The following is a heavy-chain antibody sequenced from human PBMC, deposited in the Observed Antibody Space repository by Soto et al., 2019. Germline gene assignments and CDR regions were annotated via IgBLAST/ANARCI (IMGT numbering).Heavy chain of an antibody. CDR2: ISSSSSTI. CDR3: ARDAPSVVAATSYMDV. CDR1: GFTFSSYS. V-gene: IGHV3-48*01. D-gene: IGHD2-15*01. J-gene: IGHJ6*03. Sequence: GGSLRLSCAASGFTFSSYSMNWVRQAPGKGLEWVSYISSSSSTIYYADSVKGRFTISRDNAKNSLYLQMNSLRAEDTAVYYFARDAPSVVAATSYMDVWGKGTTVTVSS.